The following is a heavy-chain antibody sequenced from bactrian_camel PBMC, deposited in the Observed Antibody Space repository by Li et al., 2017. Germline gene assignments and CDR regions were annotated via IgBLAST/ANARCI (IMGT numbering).Heavy chain of an antibody. Sequence: VQLVESGGGSVQAGGSLRLSCRASGNTDSINTMAWFHQAPDKEREAVATVYLYGSATYTYAVQGRFTISKDNAKNTLYLQMNSLKVEDTAMYYCAADGVNLQLARGYSYWGQGTQVT. CDR1: GNTDSINT. CDR2: VYLYGSA. V-gene: IGHV3S53*01. CDR3: AADGVNLQLARGYSY. J-gene: IGHJ4*01. D-gene: IGHD6*01.